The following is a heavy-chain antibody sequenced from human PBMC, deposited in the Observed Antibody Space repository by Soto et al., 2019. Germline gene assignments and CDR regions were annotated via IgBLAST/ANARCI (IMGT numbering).Heavy chain of an antibody. CDR3: ARVRRWLPEEMVDL. CDR2: VNDSGNS. Sequence: QVQLHQWGAGHLRASETLSLTCGVSGGSFSGYYWSWIRQPPGKGLEWIGEVNDSGNSNYNPSLKRRVVISVDTPKNESSLKMNTVTAANTGVYYCARVRRWLPEEMVDLWGQGALVTVSS. J-gene: IGHJ5*02. V-gene: IGHV4-34*01. D-gene: IGHD5-12*01. CDR1: GGSFSGYY.